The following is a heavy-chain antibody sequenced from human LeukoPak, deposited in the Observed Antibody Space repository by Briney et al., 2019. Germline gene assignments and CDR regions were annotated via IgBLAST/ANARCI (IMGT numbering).Heavy chain of an antibody. Sequence: SETLSLTCAVSGGSFSGYYWSWIRQRPGKGLEWIGEINHSGSTNYNPSLRSRVTVSVHTSKNQLSLKLSSVTAADTAVYYCARQWLVSPLFDYWGQGTLVTVSS. J-gene: IGHJ4*02. V-gene: IGHV4-34*01. CDR2: INHSGST. D-gene: IGHD6-19*01. CDR3: ARQWLVSPLFDY. CDR1: GGSFSGYY.